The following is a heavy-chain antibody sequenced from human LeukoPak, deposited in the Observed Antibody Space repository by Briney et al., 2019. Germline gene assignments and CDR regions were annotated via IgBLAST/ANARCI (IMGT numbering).Heavy chain of an antibody. V-gene: IGHV1-69*05. CDR3: ARDRDWSCSGGSCYDAFDI. D-gene: IGHD2-15*01. CDR1: GGTFSSYA. Sequence: GSSVKVSCKASGGTFSSYAISWVRQAPGQGLEWMGGIIPIFGTANYAQKFQGRVTITTDESTSTAYMELSSLRSEDTAVYYCARDRDWSCSGGSCYDAFDIWGQGTMVTVSS. J-gene: IGHJ3*02. CDR2: IIPIFGTA.